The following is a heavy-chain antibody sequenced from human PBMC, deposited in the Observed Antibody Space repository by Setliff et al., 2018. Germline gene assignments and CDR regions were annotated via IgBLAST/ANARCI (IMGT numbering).Heavy chain of an antibody. CDR1: GHSLTSNH. Sequence: ASVKVSCKASGHSLTSNHFHWGRQAPGKGLEWMGTINPNDGYTIYAPDFQGIVAMTTDTSTGNAYMELSGLTSADTAIYYCIVNMVRPVTGLESWGPGTLVTVSS. CDR2: INPNDGYT. CDR3: IVNMVRPVTGLES. V-gene: IGHV1-46*01. J-gene: IGHJ4*02. D-gene: IGHD2-15*01.